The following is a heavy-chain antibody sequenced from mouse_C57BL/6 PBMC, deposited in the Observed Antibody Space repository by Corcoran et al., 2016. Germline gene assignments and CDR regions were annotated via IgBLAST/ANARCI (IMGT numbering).Heavy chain of an antibody. CDR3: ARQAYYGNYVDY. J-gene: IGHJ2*01. D-gene: IGHD2-10*01. CDR2: INPNNGGT. V-gene: IGHV1-18*01. CDR1: GYTFTDYT. Sequence: EVQLQQSGPELVKPGASVKIPCKASGYTFTDYTMDWVKQSHGKSLEWIGDINPNNGGTIYNQKFKGKSTLTVDKSSSTAYMELRSLTSEDTAVYYCARQAYYGNYVDYWGQGTTLTVSS.